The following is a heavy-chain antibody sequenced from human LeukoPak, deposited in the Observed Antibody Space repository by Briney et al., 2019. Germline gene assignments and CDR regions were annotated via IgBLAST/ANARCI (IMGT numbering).Heavy chain of an antibody. Sequence: PEGSLRLSCAASGFTFSSYAMSWVRQAPGKGLEWVSAISGSGGSSYYADSVKGRFTISRDNSKNTLYLQMSSLRAEDTAVYYCAKMEGSSSKLNFDYWGQGTLVTVSS. J-gene: IGHJ4*02. D-gene: IGHD6-13*01. V-gene: IGHV3-23*01. CDR1: GFTFSSYA. CDR2: ISGSGGSS. CDR3: AKMEGSSSKLNFDY.